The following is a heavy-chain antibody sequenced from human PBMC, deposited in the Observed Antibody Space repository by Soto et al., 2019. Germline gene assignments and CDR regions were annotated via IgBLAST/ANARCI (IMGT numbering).Heavy chain of an antibody. Sequence: PSETLSLTCTVSGGSIRNYFCSWIRQPPGQGLEWIGYVYYGGSTNYNPSLKSRVTMSVDTSKNQFSLKLSSVTAADTAVYYCARGGVHDFWSGYQRYYYGMDVWGQGTTVTVSS. CDR1: GGSIRNYF. D-gene: IGHD3-3*01. CDR3: ARGGVHDFWSGYQRYYYGMDV. J-gene: IGHJ6*02. V-gene: IGHV4-59*12. CDR2: VYYGGST.